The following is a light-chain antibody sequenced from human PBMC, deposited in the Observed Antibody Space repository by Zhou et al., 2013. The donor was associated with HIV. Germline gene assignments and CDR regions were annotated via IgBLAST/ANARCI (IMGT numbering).Light chain of an antibody. V-gene: IGKV3-20*01. CDR3: ELHGSSPPFT. CDR2: NAS. Sequence: EIVLTQSPGTLSLSPGETASLSCRASQSVYSSYVAWYQHKPGQAPRLVIYNASKRATGIPERFSGSGSGTDFTLTISRLEPEDFAVYYCELHGSSPPFTFGPGTKVN. J-gene: IGKJ3*01. CDR1: QSVYSSY.